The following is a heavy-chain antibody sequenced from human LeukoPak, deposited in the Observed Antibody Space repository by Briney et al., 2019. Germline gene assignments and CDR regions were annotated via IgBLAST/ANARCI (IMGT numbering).Heavy chain of an antibody. V-gene: IGHV4-61*02. J-gene: IGHJ6*03. CDR2: IYTSGST. Sequence: SQTLSLTCTVSGGSISSGSYYWSWIRQPAGKGLEWIGRIYTSGSTNYNPSLKSRFTISVDTSKNQFSLKLSSVTAADTAVYYCARDYVYGYSYGFYYYYMDVWGKGTTVTVSS. CDR3: ARDYVYGYSYGFYYYYMDV. CDR1: GGSISSGSYY. D-gene: IGHD5-18*01.